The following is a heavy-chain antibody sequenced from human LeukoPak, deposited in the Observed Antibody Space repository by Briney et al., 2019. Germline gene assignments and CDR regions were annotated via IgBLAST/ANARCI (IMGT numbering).Heavy chain of an antibody. CDR1: GFTVSANY. CDR3: ASGSGVYMFFDG. Sequence: GGSLRLSCAASGFTVSANYMSWVRQAPGKGLEWVSVMYRDGNTYYTESVKGRFTLSRDYTRSTLYLQMNSLRAEDTAVYYCASGSGVYMFFDGWGQGTLVTVSS. J-gene: IGHJ4*02. CDR2: MYRDGNT. D-gene: IGHD3-10*01. V-gene: IGHV3-53*01.